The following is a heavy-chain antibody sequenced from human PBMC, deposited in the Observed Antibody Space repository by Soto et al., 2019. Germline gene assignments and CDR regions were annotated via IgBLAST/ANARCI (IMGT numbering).Heavy chain of an antibody. Sequence: GGSLRLSCAASGFTFSSYAMSWVRQAPGKGLEWVSSISSSSSYIYYADSVKGRFTISRDNAKNSLYLQMNSLRAEDTAVYYCARSPQLYDFWSGSVPNWFDPWGQGTLVTVSS. D-gene: IGHD3-3*01. CDR1: GFTFSSYA. V-gene: IGHV3-21*01. CDR2: ISSSSSYI. J-gene: IGHJ5*02. CDR3: ARSPQLYDFWSGSVPNWFDP.